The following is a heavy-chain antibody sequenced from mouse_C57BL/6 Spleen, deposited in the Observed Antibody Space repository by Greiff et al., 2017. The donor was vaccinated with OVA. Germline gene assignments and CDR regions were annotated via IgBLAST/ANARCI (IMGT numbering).Heavy chain of an antibody. D-gene: IGHD1-1*01. Sequence: QVQLQQPGAELVKPGASVKLSCKASGYTFTSYWMQWVKQRPGQGLEWIGEIDPSDSYTNYNQKFKGKATLTVDTSSSTASMQLSSLTSEDSAVDYCARGGGPTVDMDYWGQGTSLTVSS. CDR1: GYTFTSYW. CDR2: IDPSDSYT. CDR3: ARGGGPTVDMDY. J-gene: IGHJ2*02. V-gene: IGHV1-50*01.